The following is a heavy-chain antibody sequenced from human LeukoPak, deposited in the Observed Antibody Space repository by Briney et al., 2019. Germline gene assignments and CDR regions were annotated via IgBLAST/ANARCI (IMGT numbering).Heavy chain of an antibody. CDR2: IYYGGST. CDR3: ARLHDYGDYYADH. D-gene: IGHD4-17*01. J-gene: IGHJ5*02. Sequence: PSETLSLTCIVSGGSIRSDSYWWGWIRQPPGKGLEWIGSIYYGGSTYYSPSLKSRVSISVDTSKNQFSLKLSSVTAADTAVYYCARLHDYGDYYADHWGQGTLVTVSS. V-gene: IGHV4-39*01. CDR1: GGSIRSDSYW.